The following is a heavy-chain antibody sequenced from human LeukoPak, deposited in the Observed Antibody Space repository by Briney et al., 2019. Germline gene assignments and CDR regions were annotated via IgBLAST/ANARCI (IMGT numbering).Heavy chain of an antibody. CDR1: GFNFGTYS. Sequence: GGSLRLSCAASGFNFGTYSMNWVRQAPGKGLEWVSHISSSSTSKYYADSVKGRFTISRDNAKNSLFLQMNSLRDEDTAVYYCARDRDYVNYPFDYWGQGTLVTVSS. CDR3: ARDRDYVNYPFDY. CDR2: ISSSSTSK. V-gene: IGHV3-48*02. D-gene: IGHD4-11*01. J-gene: IGHJ4*02.